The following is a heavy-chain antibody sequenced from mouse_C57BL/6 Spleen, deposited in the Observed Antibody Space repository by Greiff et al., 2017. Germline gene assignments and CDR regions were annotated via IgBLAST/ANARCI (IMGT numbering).Heavy chain of an antibody. Sequence: VQLQQSGPELVKPGASVKISCKASGYSFTSYYIHWVKQRPGQGLEWIGRIYPGSGNTKYNEKFKGKATLTADTSSSTAYMQLSSLTSEYAAVYCCAREYDYDSLLDYWGQGTTLTVSS. CDR2: IYPGSGNT. J-gene: IGHJ2*01. D-gene: IGHD2-4*01. CDR1: GYSFTSYY. CDR3: AREYDYDSLLDY. V-gene: IGHV1-66*01.